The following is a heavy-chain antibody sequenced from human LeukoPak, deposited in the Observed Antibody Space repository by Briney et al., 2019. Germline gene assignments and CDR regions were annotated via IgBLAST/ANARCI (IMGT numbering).Heavy chain of an antibody. CDR3: ARDRDIAVAGTGYYYYYMDV. D-gene: IGHD6-19*01. V-gene: IGHV4-61*02. CDR2: IYTSEST. CDR1: GGSISSGSYY. J-gene: IGHJ6*03. Sequence: PSQTLSLTCTVSGGSISSGSYYWSWIRQPAGKGLEWIGRIYTSESTNYNPSLKSQVTISVDTSKNQFSLKLSSVTAADTAVYYCARDRDIAVAGTGYYYYYMDVWGKGTTVTVSS.